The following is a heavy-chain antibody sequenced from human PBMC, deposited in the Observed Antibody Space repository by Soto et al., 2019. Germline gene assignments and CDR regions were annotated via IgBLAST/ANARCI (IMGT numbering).Heavy chain of an antibody. J-gene: IGHJ4*02. D-gene: IGHD6-19*01. Sequence: QVQLVESGGGVVQPGRSLRLSCAASGFTFSSYAMHWVRQAPGKGLEWVAVISYDGSNKYYADSVKGRFTISRDNSKNTLYLQMNSLRAEDTAVYYCASQERSQWLEPGDYWGQGTLVTVS. CDR2: ISYDGSNK. V-gene: IGHV3-30-3*01. CDR3: ASQERSQWLEPGDY. CDR1: GFTFSSYA.